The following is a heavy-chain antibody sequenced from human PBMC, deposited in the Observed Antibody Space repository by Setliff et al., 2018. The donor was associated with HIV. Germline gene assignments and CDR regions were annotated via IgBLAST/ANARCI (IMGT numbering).Heavy chain of an antibody. Sequence: LSLTCAVYGGSFSGYYWSWIRQPPGKGLEWIGEINHSGSTSYNPSLKSRVTISVDTSKNQFSLKLTSVTAADTAVYYCARIPQLLDYAMDVWGQGTTVTVSS. CDR2: INHSGST. CDR1: GGSFSGYY. V-gene: IGHV4-34*01. J-gene: IGHJ6*02. CDR3: ARIPQLLDYAMDV. D-gene: IGHD2-2*01.